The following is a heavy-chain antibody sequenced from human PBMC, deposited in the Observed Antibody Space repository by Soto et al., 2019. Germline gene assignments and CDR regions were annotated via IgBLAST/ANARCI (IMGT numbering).Heavy chain of an antibody. Sequence: EVQLVESGGGLVKPGGSLRLSCAASGFTFSDSTMNWVRQAPGQGLEWVSSISSSSTYKYYAASVKGRFTISRDNAKNSLYLQMNSLSAEDTALYYCARVGSPGYCSGGYCPPPDYWGQGTLVTVSS. CDR3: ARVGSPGYCSGGYCPPPDY. J-gene: IGHJ4*02. CDR1: GFTFSDST. V-gene: IGHV3-21*01. D-gene: IGHD2-15*01. CDR2: ISSSSTYK.